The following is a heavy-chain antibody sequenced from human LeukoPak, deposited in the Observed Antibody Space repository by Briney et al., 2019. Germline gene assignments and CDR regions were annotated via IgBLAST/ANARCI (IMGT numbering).Heavy chain of an antibody. CDR3: ARDKIGITGTHSV. V-gene: IGHV1-69*05. Sequence: GASVKVSCKASGYTFTSYGISWVRQAPGQGLEWMGGIIPIFGTANYAQKFQGRVTITTDESTSTAYMELSSLRSEDTAVYYCARDKIGITGTHSVWGQGTMVTVSS. D-gene: IGHD1-20*01. CDR2: IIPIFGTA. CDR1: GYTFTSYG. J-gene: IGHJ3*01.